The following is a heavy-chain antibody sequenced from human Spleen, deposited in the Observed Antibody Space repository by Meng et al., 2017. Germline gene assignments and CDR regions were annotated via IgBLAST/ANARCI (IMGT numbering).Heavy chain of an antibody. J-gene: IGHJ3*02. D-gene: IGHD5-12*01. CDR1: GFSFDDYG. CDR2: INWNGGNT. CDR3: AGPGPATRYDAFDI. V-gene: IGHV3-20*04. Sequence: GESLKISCAASGFSFDDYGVSWVRQAPGKGLEWVSGINWNGGNTGYADSVKGRFTISRDNAKNSLYLQMNSLRAEDTAVYYCAGPGPATRYDAFDIWGQGTMVTVSS.